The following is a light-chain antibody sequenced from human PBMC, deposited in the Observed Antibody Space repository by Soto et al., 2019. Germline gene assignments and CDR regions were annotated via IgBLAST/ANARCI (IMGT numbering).Light chain of an antibody. Sequence: DIQMTQSPSSLSASVGDRVTITCQASQGISNYLNWYQQKPGKAPKLLIYDASNLETGVPSRFSGSGSGTDFTFTISSLQPEDIATYYCQQANSFPWTFGQGTKVEIK. CDR1: QGISNY. CDR2: DAS. J-gene: IGKJ1*01. CDR3: QQANSFPWT. V-gene: IGKV1-33*01.